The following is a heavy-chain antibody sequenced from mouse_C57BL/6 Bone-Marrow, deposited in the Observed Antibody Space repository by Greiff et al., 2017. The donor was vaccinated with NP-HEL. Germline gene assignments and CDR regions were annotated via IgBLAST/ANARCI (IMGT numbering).Heavy chain of an antibody. CDR3: AIYYGSTYYFDY. V-gene: IGHV1-64*01. D-gene: IGHD1-1*01. Sequence: VQLQQPGAELVKPGASVKLSCKASGYTFTSYWMHWVKQRPGQGLEWIGMIHPNSGSTNYNEKFKSKATLTVDKSSSTAYMQLSSLTSEDSAVYYCAIYYGSTYYFDYWGQGTTLTVSS. CDR1: GYTFTSYW. CDR2: IHPNSGST. J-gene: IGHJ2*01.